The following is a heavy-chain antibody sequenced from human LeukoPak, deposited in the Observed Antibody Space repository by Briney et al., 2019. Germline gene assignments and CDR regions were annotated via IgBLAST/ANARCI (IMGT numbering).Heavy chain of an antibody. CDR2: IYSGGST. J-gene: IGHJ3*02. CDR1: GFTFSGNW. CDR3: ARDRFYYDSSGYYPNAFDI. V-gene: IGHV3-66*01. Sequence: GGSLRLSCAASGFTFSGNWMHWVRQAPGKGLVWVSVIYSGGSTYYADSVKGRFTISRDNSKNTLYLQMNSLRAEDTAVYYCARDRFYYDSSGYYPNAFDIWGQGTMVTVSS. D-gene: IGHD3-22*01.